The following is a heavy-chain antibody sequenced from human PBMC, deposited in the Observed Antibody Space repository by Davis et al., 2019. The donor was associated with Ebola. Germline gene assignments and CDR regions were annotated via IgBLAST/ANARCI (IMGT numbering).Heavy chain of an antibody. Sequence: GESLKISCAASGFTFNTYAMSWVRQAPGKGLEWVSAISGSGGNTYYADSVKSRFTISRDNSKNTLYLQMNSLRAEDTAVYYCAKAGVMVRGVIGAFDIWGQGTMVTVSS. CDR2: ISGSGGNT. D-gene: IGHD3-10*01. J-gene: IGHJ3*02. CDR3: AKAGVMVRGVIGAFDI. CDR1: GFTFNTYA. V-gene: IGHV3-23*01.